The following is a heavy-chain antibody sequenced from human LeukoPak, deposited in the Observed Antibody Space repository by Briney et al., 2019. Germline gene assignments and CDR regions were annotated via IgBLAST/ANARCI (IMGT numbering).Heavy chain of an antibody. CDR2: IKEDGNEK. D-gene: IGHD1-1*01. Sequence: GGSLRLSCAGSGFTFSDFWMTWVRETPGKGLEWVANIKEDGNEKNLVDSVKGRFTISRDNTKNLLFLEMNNLRGDDTAIYYCVRESRPGGAMGLYHNLDYWGQGTLVAVSS. V-gene: IGHV3-7*01. CDR1: GFTFSDFW. CDR3: VRESRPGGAMGLYHNLDY. J-gene: IGHJ4*02.